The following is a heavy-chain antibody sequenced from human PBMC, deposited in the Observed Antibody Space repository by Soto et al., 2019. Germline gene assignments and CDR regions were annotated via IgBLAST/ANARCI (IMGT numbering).Heavy chain of an antibody. CDR1: GGSISSGDYY. CDR3: ARDLVVGWLQYYFDY. CDR2: IYYSGST. Sequence: QVQLQESGPGLVKPSQTLSLTCTVSGGSISSGDYYWSWIRQPPGKGLEWVGYIYYSGSTYCNPSLKSRVTISVDTSKNQFSLKLSSVTAADTAVYYCARDLVVGWLQYYFDYWGQGTLVTVSS. V-gene: IGHV4-30-4*01. D-gene: IGHD5-12*01. J-gene: IGHJ4*02.